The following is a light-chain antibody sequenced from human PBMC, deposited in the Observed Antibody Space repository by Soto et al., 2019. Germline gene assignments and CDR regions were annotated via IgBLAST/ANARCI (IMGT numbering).Light chain of an antibody. CDR1: QSINNW. CDR3: QQYESFPRT. CDR2: KAS. J-gene: IGKJ1*01. V-gene: IGKV1-5*03. Sequence: DIQMTQSPSTLSASVGDRVTITCRASQSINNWLDWYQQKPGKAPKLLIFKASTLESGVPSRFSGSGSATEFILSISSLQPDDFATYFCQQYESFPRTFGQGTKVEIK.